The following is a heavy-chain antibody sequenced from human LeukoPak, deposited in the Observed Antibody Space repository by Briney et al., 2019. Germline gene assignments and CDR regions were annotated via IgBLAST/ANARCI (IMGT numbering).Heavy chain of an antibody. V-gene: IGHV3-9*01. CDR3: AKDRDDYGDYYFDY. J-gene: IGHJ4*02. Sequence: GGSLRLSCAASGFTFSSYWMHWVRQAPGKGLEWVSGISWNSGSIGYADSVKGRFTISRDNAKNSLYLQMNSLRAEDTALYYCAKDRDDYGDYYFDYWGQGTLVTVSS. CDR1: GFTFSSYW. CDR2: ISWNSGSI. D-gene: IGHD4-17*01.